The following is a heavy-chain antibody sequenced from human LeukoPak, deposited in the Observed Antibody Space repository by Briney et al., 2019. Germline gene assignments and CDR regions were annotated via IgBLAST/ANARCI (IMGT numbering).Heavy chain of an antibody. Sequence: GASVKVSCKASGYTFTGYYMHWVRQAPGQGLEWMGWINPNSGDTNYAQKFQGRVTMTTDTSIRTAYMELSGLISDDTAVYYCARDGLRYDILTGNGEVMYYYYGMDVWGQGTTVTVSS. CDR1: GYTFTGYY. CDR3: ARDGLRYDILTGNGEVMYYYYGMDV. D-gene: IGHD3-9*01. CDR2: INPNSGDT. V-gene: IGHV1-2*02. J-gene: IGHJ6*02.